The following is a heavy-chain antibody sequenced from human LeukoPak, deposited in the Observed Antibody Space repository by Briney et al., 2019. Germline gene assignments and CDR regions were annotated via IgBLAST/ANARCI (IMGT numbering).Heavy chain of an antibody. CDR1: GGTFSSYA. J-gene: IGHJ6*02. D-gene: IGHD3-10*01. V-gene: IGHV1-69*13. CDR2: IIPIFGTA. CDR3: ARALLTRDYYGSGVAWRDYYYYYGMDV. Sequence: ASVKVSCKASGGTFSSYAISWVRQAPGQGLEWMGGIIPIFGTANYAQKFQGRVTITADESTSIAYMELSSLRSEDTAVYYCARALLTRDYYGSGVAWRDYYYYYGMDVWGQGTTVTVSS.